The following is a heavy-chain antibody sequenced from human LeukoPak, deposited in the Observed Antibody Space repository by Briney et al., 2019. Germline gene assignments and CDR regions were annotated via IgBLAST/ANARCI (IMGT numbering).Heavy chain of an antibody. CDR1: GFIFSSYW. D-gene: IGHD1-26*01. V-gene: IGHV3-7*01. J-gene: IGHJ4*02. CDR2: IKQDGSEK. CDR3: ARDKDVGATLLDY. Sequence: PGGSLRLSCAASGFIFSSYWMSWVRQAPGKGLEWVANIKQDGSEKYYVDSVKGRFTISRDNAKNSLSLQMSSLRAGDTAVYYCARDKDVGATLLDYWGQGTLVTVSS.